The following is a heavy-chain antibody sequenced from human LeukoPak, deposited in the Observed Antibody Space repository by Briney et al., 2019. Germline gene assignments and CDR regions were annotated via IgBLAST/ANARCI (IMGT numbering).Heavy chain of an antibody. D-gene: IGHD1-26*01. CDR1: GFTFSSYS. CDR2: ISSSSSYI. V-gene: IGHV3-21*01. Sequence: GGSLRLSCAASGFTFSSYSINWVRQAPGKGLEWVSSISSSSSYIYYADSVKGRFTISRDNAKNSLYLQMNSLRAEDTAVYYCARGETIVGASQFDYWGQGTLVTVSS. J-gene: IGHJ4*02. CDR3: ARGETIVGASQFDY.